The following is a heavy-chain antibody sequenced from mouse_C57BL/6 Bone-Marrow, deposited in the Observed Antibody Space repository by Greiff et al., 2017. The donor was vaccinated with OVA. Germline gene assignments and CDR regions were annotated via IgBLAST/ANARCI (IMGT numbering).Heavy chain of an antibody. CDR2: ISDGGSYT. CDR1: GFTFSSYA. D-gene: IGHD3-3*01. CDR3: ARDRAVAY. J-gene: IGHJ3*01. V-gene: IGHV5-4*01. Sequence: EVNVVESGGGLVKPGGSLKLSCAASGFTFSSYAMSWVRQTPEKRLEWVATISDGGSYTYYPDNVKGRFTISRDNAKNNLYLQMSHLKSEDTAMYYCARDRAVAYWGQGTLVTVSA.